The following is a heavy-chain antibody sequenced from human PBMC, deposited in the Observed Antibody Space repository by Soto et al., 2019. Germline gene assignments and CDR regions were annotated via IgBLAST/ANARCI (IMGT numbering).Heavy chain of an antibody. V-gene: IGHV1-2*02. D-gene: IGHD4-17*01. Sequence: GASVKGSCKASGYTFTGYYMHWVRQAPGQGLEWMGWINPNSGGTNYAQKFQGRVTMTRDTSISTAYMELSRLRSDDTAVYYCARSRSTVVTPGYFDYWCQGTLVTGSS. J-gene: IGHJ4*02. CDR3: ARSRSTVVTPGYFDY. CDR1: GYTFTGYY. CDR2: INPNSGGT.